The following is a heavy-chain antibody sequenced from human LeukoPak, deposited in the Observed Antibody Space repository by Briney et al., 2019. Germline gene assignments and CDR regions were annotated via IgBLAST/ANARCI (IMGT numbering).Heavy chain of an antibody. D-gene: IGHD4-11*01. CDR2: ISGSGGST. CDR3: AKAGDYLPHYYFDY. V-gene: IGHV3-23*01. CDR1: RFTLSDYY. Sequence: GGSLRLSCAASRFTLSDYYMSWVRQAPGKGLERVSAISGSGGSTYYADSVKGRFTISRDNSKNTLYLQMNSLRAEDTAVYYCAKAGDYLPHYYFDYWGQGTLVTVSS. J-gene: IGHJ4*02.